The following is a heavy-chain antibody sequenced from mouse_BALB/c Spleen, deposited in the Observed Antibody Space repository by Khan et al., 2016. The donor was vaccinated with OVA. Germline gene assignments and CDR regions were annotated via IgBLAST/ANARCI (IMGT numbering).Heavy chain of an antibody. D-gene: IGHD1-1*01. Sequence: VQLKQSGPELVKPGASVKVSCKASGYSFTDYNMFWVKQSHGKSLEWIGYIDPYNDGTSYNQKFKGTATLTVAKSSSTAFMHLSSLTSEDSAVFYCARTEYDGSSDYFDYWGQGTTLTVSA. CDR1: GYSFTDYN. V-gene: IGHV1S135*01. J-gene: IGHJ2*01. CDR3: ARTEYDGSSDYFDY. CDR2: IDPYNDGT.